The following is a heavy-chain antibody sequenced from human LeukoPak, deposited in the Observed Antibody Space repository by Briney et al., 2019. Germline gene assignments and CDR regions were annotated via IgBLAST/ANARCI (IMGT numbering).Heavy chain of an antibody. CDR3: ARVILVEGDQIRYYYYYYMDV. Sequence: GGSLRLSCAASGFTFNIYAMSWVRQAPGKGLEWVSYISSSGSTIYYADSVKGRFTISRDNAKNSLYLQMNSLRAEDTAVYYCARVILVEGDQIRYYYYYYMDVWGKGTTVTVSS. D-gene: IGHD2-15*01. CDR2: ISSSGSTI. J-gene: IGHJ6*03. V-gene: IGHV3-48*04. CDR1: GFTFNIYA.